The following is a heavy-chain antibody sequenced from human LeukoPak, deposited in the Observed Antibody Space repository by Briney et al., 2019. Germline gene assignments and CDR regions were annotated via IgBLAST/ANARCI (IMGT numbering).Heavy chain of an antibody. J-gene: IGHJ4*02. D-gene: IGHD5-18*01. CDR2: ISATSNYI. CDR1: GFTFSSYS. V-gene: IGHV3-21*01. Sequence: GGSLRLSCAASGFTFSSYSMNWVRQDPGKGLEWLSSISATSNYIYYADSVKGRFTISRDNAKNSLYLQMNSLRAEDTAVYYCARDTSGYTFDDWGQGTLVTVSS. CDR3: ARDTSGYTFDD.